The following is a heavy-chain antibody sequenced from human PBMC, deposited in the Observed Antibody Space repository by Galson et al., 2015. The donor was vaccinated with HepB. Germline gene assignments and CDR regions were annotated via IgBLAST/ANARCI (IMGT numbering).Heavy chain of an antibody. Sequence: SLRLSCAASGFTFSSYGMHWVRQAPGKGLEWVAVIWYDGSNKYYADSVKGRFTISRDNSKNTLYLQMNSLRAEDTAVYYCARGYSNYASVTTRYYYYGMDVWGQGTTVTVSS. CDR1: GFTFSSYG. CDR3: ARGYSNYASVTTRYYYYGMDV. D-gene: IGHD4-11*01. CDR2: IWYDGSNK. V-gene: IGHV3-33*01. J-gene: IGHJ6*02.